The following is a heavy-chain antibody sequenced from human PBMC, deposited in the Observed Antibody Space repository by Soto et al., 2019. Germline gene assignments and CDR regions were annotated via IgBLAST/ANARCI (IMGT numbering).Heavy chain of an antibody. D-gene: IGHD3-3*01. J-gene: IGHJ4*02. CDR3: ARGSETYYDFWSGYYHFDY. Sequence: TSETLSLTCAVSGGSISSSNWWSWVRQPPGKGLEWIGEIYHSGSTNYNPSLKSRVTISVDKSKNQFSLKLSSVTAADTAVYYCARGSETYYDFWSGYYHFDYWGQGTLVTVSS. V-gene: IGHV4-4*02. CDR1: GGSISSSNW. CDR2: IYHSGST.